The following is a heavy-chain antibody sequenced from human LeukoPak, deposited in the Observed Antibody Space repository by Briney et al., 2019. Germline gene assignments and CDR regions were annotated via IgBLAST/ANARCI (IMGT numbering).Heavy chain of an antibody. V-gene: IGHV3-23*01. CDR2: ITSSGRTP. D-gene: IGHD3-10*01. J-gene: IGHJ4*02. CDR3: AKDRPNFYETSGSYYKIKGDF. Sequence: PGGSLRLSCEASVFTFNTHAMSWVRQAPGKGLEWVASITSSGRTPYYTDSVKGRFTISRDNSKNTLYLQMNSLRDEDTAVYYCAKDRPNFYETSGSYYKIKGDFWGQGSLVTVSS. CDR1: VFTFNTHA.